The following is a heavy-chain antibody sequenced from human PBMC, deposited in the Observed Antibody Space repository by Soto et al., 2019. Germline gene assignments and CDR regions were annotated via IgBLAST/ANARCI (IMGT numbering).Heavy chain of an antibody. D-gene: IGHD6-6*01. CDR1: GFTFSSYS. Sequence: EVQLVESGGGLVKPGGSLRLSCAASGFTFSSYSMNWVRQAPGKGLEWVSSISSSSSYIYYADSVKGRFTIYRDNAKNSLYLQMNGLRAEDTAVYYCARSVPWPYSSSDYYYGMDVWGQGTTVTVS. V-gene: IGHV3-21*01. CDR2: ISSSSSYI. J-gene: IGHJ6*02. CDR3: ARSVPWPYSSSDYYYGMDV.